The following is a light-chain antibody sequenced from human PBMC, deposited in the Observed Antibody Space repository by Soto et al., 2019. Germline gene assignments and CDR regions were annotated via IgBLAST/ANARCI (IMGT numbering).Light chain of an antibody. J-gene: IGLJ3*02. V-gene: IGLV1-40*01. CDR1: SSNIGAGFD. CDR2: RNT. CDR3: QSYDSSLRV. Sequence: SVLTQPPSVSGAPGQRVTISCTGSSSNIGAGFDVHWYQQLPGRAPQLLIYRNTNRPSGVPDRFSGSRSVTSASLTITGLQAEDEADYYCQSYDSSLRVFGGGTKLTVL.